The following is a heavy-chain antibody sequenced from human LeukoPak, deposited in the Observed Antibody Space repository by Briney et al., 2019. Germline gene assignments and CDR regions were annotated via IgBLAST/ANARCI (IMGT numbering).Heavy chain of an antibody. J-gene: IGHJ4*02. Sequence: PGGSLRLSCAASGFIFTNDWMSWVRQAPGEGLEWVANVKQDGSEKDYVDSVKGRFTIHRDHAKNSLYLQMNSLRTAQPGVYYCSSVGPGAAGAFDYWGQGTLVTVSS. D-gene: IGHD6-13*01. V-gene: IGHV3-7*01. CDR1: GFIFTNDW. CDR3: SSVGPGAAGAFDY. CDR2: VKQDGSEK.